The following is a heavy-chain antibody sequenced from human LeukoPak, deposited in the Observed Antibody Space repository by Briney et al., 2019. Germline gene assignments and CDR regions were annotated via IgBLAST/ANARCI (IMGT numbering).Heavy chain of an antibody. V-gene: IGHV4-4*07. J-gene: IGHJ3*02. CDR2: IYASGNT. CDR1: GGSISSYY. CDR3: ANYCSSSSCHIRRAFDI. Sequence: KPSETLSLTCTVSGGSISSYYWSWVRQPAGKGLEWIGRIYASGNTNYNPSLKGRVTMTVDTSKNQFSLNLSSVTAADTAVYYCANYCSSSSCHIRRAFDIWGQGTMVTVSS. D-gene: IGHD2-2*02.